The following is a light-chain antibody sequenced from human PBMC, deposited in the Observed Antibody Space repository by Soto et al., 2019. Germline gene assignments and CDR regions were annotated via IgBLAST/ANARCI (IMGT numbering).Light chain of an antibody. V-gene: IGLV1-47*02. CDR1: SSNIGSNY. CDR2: SNN. J-gene: IGLJ3*02. CDR3: CSYAGSNTWV. Sequence: QSVLTQPPSASGTPGQRVTISCSGSSSNIGSNYVYWYQQLPGTAPKLLIYSNNQRPSGVPDRFSGSKSGTSASLAISGLQAEDEADYYCCSYAGSNTWVFGGGTKVTVL.